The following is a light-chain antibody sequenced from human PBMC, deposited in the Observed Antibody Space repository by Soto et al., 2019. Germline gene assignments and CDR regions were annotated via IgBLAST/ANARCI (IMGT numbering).Light chain of an antibody. Sequence: DIQMTQSPFSLSASVGDRVTITCRASQSISRDLNWYQQKPGKAPNLLIYAASTLESGVPSRFSGSGSGTDFTLTISSLQLEDFATYYCQQNYSTPLAFDGGTKVEIK. CDR2: AAS. CDR3: QQNYSTPLA. V-gene: IGKV1-39*01. J-gene: IGKJ4*01. CDR1: QSISRD.